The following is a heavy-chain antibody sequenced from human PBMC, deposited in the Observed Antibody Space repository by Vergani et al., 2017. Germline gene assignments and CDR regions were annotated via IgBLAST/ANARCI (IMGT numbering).Heavy chain of an antibody. Sequence: VQLLESGGSLKQPGGSVRLSCAASGFTFSTYAMHWVRQAPGKGLEWVAVISYDGTQKYYADSVKGRFTISRDKSKSTLYLQMNSLRTEDTAVYYCATKSCGTPGCQIGYFREWGQGTLVTVSS. CDR2: ISYDGTQK. CDR1: GFTFSTYA. V-gene: IGHV3-30*03. J-gene: IGHJ1*01. D-gene: IGHD1-1*01. CDR3: ATKSCGTPGCQIGYFRE.